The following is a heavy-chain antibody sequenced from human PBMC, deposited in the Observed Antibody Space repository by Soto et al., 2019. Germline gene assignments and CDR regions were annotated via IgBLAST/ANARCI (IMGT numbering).Heavy chain of an antibody. D-gene: IGHD6-19*01. Sequence: PGGSLRLSCAASGFTFSSYGMHWVRQAPGKGLEWVAVIWYDGSNKYYADSVKGRFTISRDNSKNTLYLQMNSLRAKDTAVYYCARGVGAVADNYMDVWGKGTTVTVSS. CDR1: GFTFSSYG. CDR2: IWYDGSNK. CDR3: ARGVGAVADNYMDV. V-gene: IGHV3-33*01. J-gene: IGHJ6*03.